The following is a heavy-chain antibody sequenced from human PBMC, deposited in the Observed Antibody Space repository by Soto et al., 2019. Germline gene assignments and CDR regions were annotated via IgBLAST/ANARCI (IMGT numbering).Heavy chain of an antibody. J-gene: IGHJ5*02. D-gene: IGHD2-2*03. Sequence: EVQLVESGGGLVQPGGSLRLSCAASGFTFSSYSMNWVRQAPGKGLEWVSYISSSSSTIYYADSVKGRFTISRDNAKNSLYLQMNSLRDEDTAVYYCARVDGYCISTSCPGNWFDPWGQGTLVTVSS. CDR1: GFTFSSYS. CDR3: ARVDGYCISTSCPGNWFDP. CDR2: ISSSSSTI. V-gene: IGHV3-48*02.